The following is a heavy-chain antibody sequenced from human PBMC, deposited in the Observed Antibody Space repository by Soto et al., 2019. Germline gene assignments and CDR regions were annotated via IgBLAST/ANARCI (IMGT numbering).Heavy chain of an antibody. CDR1: GFTFTSSA. V-gene: IGHV1-58*01. J-gene: IGHJ4*02. CDR2: IVVGSGNT. CDR3: AADPYYYGSGGD. D-gene: IGHD3-10*01. Sequence: SVKVSCKASGFTFTSSAVQWVRQARGQRLEWIGWIVVGSGNTNYAQKFQERVTITRDMSTSTAYMELSSLRSEDTAVYYCAADPYYYGSGGDWGQGILVTVAS.